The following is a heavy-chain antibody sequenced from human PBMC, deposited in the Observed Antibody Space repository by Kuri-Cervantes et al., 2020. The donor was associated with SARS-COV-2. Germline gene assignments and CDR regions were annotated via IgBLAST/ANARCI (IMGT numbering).Heavy chain of an antibody. CDR3: ARDRGVEARWEGDYYHVMDV. V-gene: IGHV1-69*06. CDR2: VIPMFGTT. CDR1: GGTFSSYA. Sequence: SVKVSCKASGGTFSSYAINWVRQAPGQGLEWMGTVIPMFGTTHHAQRFQGRLTMTADTSTSIAYMTLSSLRSDDTAVYYCARDRGVEARWEGDYYHVMDVWGPGTTVTVSS. D-gene: IGHD1-26*01. J-gene: IGHJ6*02.